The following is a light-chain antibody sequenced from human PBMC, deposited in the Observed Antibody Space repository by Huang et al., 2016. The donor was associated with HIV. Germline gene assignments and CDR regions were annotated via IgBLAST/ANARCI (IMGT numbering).Light chain of an antibody. J-gene: IGKJ1*01. CDR3: QQYYRLPQT. CDR1: QSVLYSSNSKNY. V-gene: IGKV4-1*01. CDR2: WAA. Sequence: DIVMTQSPDSLTVSLGERATIKCRSSQSVLYSSNSKNYLAWFQQKPGRAPRLLMYWAAAREAGVPDRVSGSGSGTDFTLTIDRLEAEDAAIYYCQQYYRLPQTFGQGTRVEIK.